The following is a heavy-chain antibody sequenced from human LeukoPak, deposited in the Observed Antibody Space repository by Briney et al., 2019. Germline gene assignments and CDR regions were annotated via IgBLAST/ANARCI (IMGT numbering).Heavy chain of an antibody. D-gene: IGHD5-18*01. CDR2: INPSGGST. CDR3: ARDPYRQPFDY. V-gene: IGHV1-46*01. CDR1: GYTFTSHH. Sequence: ASVKISCKASGYTFTSHHIHWVRQAPGQGHEWMGIINPSGGSTNYGQKFQGRVTMTRDTSISTAYMELSRLRSEDTAVYYCARDPYRQPFDYWGQGTLVTVSS. J-gene: IGHJ4*02.